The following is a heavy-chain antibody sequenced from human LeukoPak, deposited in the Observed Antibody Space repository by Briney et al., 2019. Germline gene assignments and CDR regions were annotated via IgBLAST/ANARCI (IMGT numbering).Heavy chain of an antibody. CDR2: ISGSGGST. J-gene: IGHJ4*02. D-gene: IGHD1-26*01. V-gene: IGHV3-23*01. Sequence: QPGGSLRLSCAASGFTFRSYAMSWVRQAPGKGLKWVSVISGSGGSTYYADSVKGRFTISRDNSKNTLYLQMNSLRAEDTAVFYCAKGLYSGSYHGFDSWGLGALVTVSS. CDR1: GFTFRSYA. CDR3: AKGLYSGSYHGFDS.